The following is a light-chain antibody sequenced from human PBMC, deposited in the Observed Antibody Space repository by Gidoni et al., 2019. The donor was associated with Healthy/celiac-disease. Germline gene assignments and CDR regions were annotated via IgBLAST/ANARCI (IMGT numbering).Light chain of an antibody. CDR1: SLRSYY. J-gene: IGLJ3*02. CDR2: GKN. Sequence: SSELTQDPAVSVAFGQTVRITCQGDSLRSYYASWYQQKPRQAPGLIIYGKNNRPSGIPGRFSGSSSGNTASLTITGAQAEDEADYYCNSRDSSGNHLVFGGGTKLTVL. CDR3: NSRDSSGNHLV. V-gene: IGLV3-19*01.